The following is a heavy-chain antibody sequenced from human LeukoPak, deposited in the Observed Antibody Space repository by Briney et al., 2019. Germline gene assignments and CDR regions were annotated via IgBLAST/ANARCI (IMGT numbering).Heavy chain of an antibody. CDR2: IRYDGGNK. J-gene: IGHJ4*02. V-gene: IGHV3-30*02. CDR1: GFTFSSYG. CDR3: AKDKDGSNDY. Sequence: GGSLRLSCAASGFTFSSYGMHWVRQAPGKGLEWVTFIRYDGGNKYYADSVKGRFTISRDNSKNTLYLQMNSLRAEDTAVYYCAKDKDGSNDYWGQGTLVTVSS.